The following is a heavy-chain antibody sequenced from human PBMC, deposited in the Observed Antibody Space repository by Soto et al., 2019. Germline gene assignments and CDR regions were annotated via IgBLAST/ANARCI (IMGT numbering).Heavy chain of an antibody. CDR3: AREWVFGGNLLHYYYYGMDV. V-gene: IGHV4-39*07. Sequence: SETLSLTCTVSGGSISSSSYYWGWIRQPPGKGLEWIGSIYYSGSTYYNPSLKSRVTISVDTSKNQFSLKLSSVTAADTAVYYCAREWVFGGNLLHYYYYGMDVWGQGTTVTVSS. CDR2: IYYSGST. D-gene: IGHD3-16*01. CDR1: GGSISSSSYY. J-gene: IGHJ6*02.